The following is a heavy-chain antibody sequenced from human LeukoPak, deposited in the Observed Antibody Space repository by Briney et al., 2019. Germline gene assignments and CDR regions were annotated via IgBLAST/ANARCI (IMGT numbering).Heavy chain of an antibody. V-gene: IGHV3-66*01. Sequence: GGSLRLSCAASGFTVSSNYMSWVRQAPGKGLEWVSVIYSGGSTYYADSVKGRFTISRDNSKNSLYLQMNSLRAEDTAVYYCARDSWDYGSSLFDYWGQGTLVTVSS. CDR1: GFTVSSNY. CDR2: IYSGGST. J-gene: IGHJ4*02. D-gene: IGHD3-10*01. CDR3: ARDSWDYGSSLFDY.